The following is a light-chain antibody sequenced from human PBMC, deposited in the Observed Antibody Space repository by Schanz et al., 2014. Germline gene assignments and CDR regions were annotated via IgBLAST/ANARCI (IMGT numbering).Light chain of an antibody. CDR3: QQYNNWPPYT. J-gene: IGKJ2*01. CDR1: QNIFSN. V-gene: IGKV3-15*01. CDR2: AAS. Sequence: EIVLTQSPATLSVSPGERATLSCRASQNIFSNLAWYQQKPGQAPRLLIYAASTRATGIPARFSGSGSGTEFTLTISSLQSEDFAVYYCQQYNNWPPYTFGQGTKLEIK.